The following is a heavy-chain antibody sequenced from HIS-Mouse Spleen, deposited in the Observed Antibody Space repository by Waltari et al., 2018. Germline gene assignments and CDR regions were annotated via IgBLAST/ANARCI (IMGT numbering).Heavy chain of an antibody. D-gene: IGHD1-7*01. J-gene: IGHJ4*02. CDR1: GFSPSTSGMF. CDR2: IDWDDAK. V-gene: IGHV2-70*15. CDR3: ARIQAGKLELPFDY. Sequence: QVTLRESGPALVKPTQTLTLTRTFPGFSPSTSGMFVSWIRQPPGKALELLARIDWDDAKYYSTSLQTRLTISKDTSKIQVVLTMTNMDPVYTATYYCARIQAGKLELPFDYWGQGTLVTVSS.